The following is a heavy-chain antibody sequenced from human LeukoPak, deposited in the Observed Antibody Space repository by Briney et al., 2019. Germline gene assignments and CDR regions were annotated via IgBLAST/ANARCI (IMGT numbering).Heavy chain of an antibody. CDR3: AGIAVAEYYYYMDV. D-gene: IGHD6-19*01. Sequence: SETLSLTCAVYGGSFSGYYWSWIRQPPGKGLEWIGEINHSGSTNYNPSLKSRVTISVDTSKNQFSLKLSSVTAADTAVYYCAGIAVAEYYYYMDVWGKGTTVTISS. CDR1: GGSFSGYY. CDR2: INHSGST. V-gene: IGHV4-34*01. J-gene: IGHJ6*03.